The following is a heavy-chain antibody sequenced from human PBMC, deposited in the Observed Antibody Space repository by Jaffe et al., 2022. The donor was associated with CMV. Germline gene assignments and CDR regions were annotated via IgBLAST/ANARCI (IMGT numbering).Heavy chain of an antibody. CDR2: IFYSGTT. Sequence: QLQLQESGPGLVKSSETLSLKCVVSGGSISSSDYYWGWIRQPPGKGLEWIGSIFYSGTTYYNPSLKSRVSMSVDTSKNSFSLRLSSVTATDTASYYCARHPSVLFTAEIGGYYRYYYMDVWGKGTTVTVSS. D-gene: IGHD2-21*01. CDR1: GGSISSSDYY. V-gene: IGHV4-39*01. J-gene: IGHJ6*03. CDR3: ARHPSVLFTAEIGGYYRYYYMDV.